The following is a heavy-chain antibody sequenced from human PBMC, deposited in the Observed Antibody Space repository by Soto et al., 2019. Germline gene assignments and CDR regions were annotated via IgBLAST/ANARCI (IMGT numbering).Heavy chain of an antibody. CDR1: GGSISSGGYS. J-gene: IGHJ6*01. CDR3: ARAHYGDYGYGMDV. V-gene: IGHV4-30-2*01. CDR2: IYHSGST. D-gene: IGHD4-17*01. Sequence: PSETLSLTCAVSGGSISSGGYSWIWIRQPPGKGLEWIGYIYHSGSTYYSPSLKSRVTISVDRSKNQFSLKLSSVTAADTAVYYCARAHYGDYGYGMDVWGQGTTVTVSS.